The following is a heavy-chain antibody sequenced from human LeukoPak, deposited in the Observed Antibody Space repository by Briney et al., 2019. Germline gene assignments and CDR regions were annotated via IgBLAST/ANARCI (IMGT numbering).Heavy chain of an antibody. CDR2: FDPEDGET. Sequence: ASVKVSCKVSGYTLTELSMHWVRQAPGKGLEWMGGFDPEDGETIYAQKFQGRVTMTEDTPTDTAYMELSSLRSEDTAVYYCATGVVAATRFDYWGQGTLVTVSS. CDR3: ATGVVAATRFDY. V-gene: IGHV1-24*01. CDR1: GYTLTELS. D-gene: IGHD2-15*01. J-gene: IGHJ4*02.